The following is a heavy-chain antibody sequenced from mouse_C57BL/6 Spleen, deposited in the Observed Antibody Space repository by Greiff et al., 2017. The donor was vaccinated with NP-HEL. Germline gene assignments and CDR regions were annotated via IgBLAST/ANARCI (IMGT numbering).Heavy chain of an antibody. CDR3: AANWGFAY. D-gene: IGHD4-1*01. J-gene: IGHJ3*01. Sequence: EVKVVESGGGLVKPGGSLKLSCAASGFTFSDYGMHWVRQAPEKGLEWVAYISSGSSTIYYADTVKGRFTISRDNAKNTLFLQMTSLRSEDTAMYYCAANWGFAYWGQGTLVTVSA. CDR2: ISSGSSTI. V-gene: IGHV5-17*01. CDR1: GFTFSDYG.